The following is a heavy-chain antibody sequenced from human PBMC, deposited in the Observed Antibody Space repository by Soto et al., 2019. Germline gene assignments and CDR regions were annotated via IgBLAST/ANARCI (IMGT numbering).Heavy chain of an antibody. Sequence: QVQLVQSGAEVKKPGSSVKVSCKASGGSFNSYTINWVRQAPGRGLEWMGRIIPILEMTKYAQKFQGRVTITADKSTNTAYMELSSLRSEDTALYYCARARGYRGYDDYFYYGMDAWGQGTTVTVSS. CDR2: IIPILEMT. D-gene: IGHD5-12*01. J-gene: IGHJ6*02. CDR3: ARARGYRGYDDYFYYGMDA. V-gene: IGHV1-69*02. CDR1: GGSFNSYT.